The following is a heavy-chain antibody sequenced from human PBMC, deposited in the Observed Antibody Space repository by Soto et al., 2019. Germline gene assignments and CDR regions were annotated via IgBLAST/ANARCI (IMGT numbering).Heavy chain of an antibody. V-gene: IGHV3-23*01. CDR3: AKGSIEYSAAVDN. CDR1: GFSFSSYA. CDR2: ISARGGSS. Sequence: DVQLLDSGGGLVQPGGSLRLSCAASGFSFSSYAMVWVRQAPGKGLEWVAVISARGGSSYFADSVKGRFTLSRDNSKNVLSLEMHSLRAEDTAIYFCAKGSIEYSAAVDNWGQGTLVVVSS. J-gene: IGHJ4*02. D-gene: IGHD5-12*01.